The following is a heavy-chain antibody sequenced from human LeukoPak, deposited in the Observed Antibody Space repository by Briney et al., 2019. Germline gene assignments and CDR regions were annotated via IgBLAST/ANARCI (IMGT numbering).Heavy chain of an antibody. V-gene: IGHV4-34*01. Sequence: SETLSLTCAVYGGSFSGYYWSWIRQPPGKGLEWIGEINHSGSTNYNPSLKSRVTISVDTSKNQFSLKLSSVTAADTAVYYCARSAGLDSFDYWGQGTLVSVSS. CDR2: INHSGST. D-gene: IGHD3/OR15-3a*01. J-gene: IGHJ4*02. CDR3: ARSAGLDSFDY. CDR1: GGSFSGYY.